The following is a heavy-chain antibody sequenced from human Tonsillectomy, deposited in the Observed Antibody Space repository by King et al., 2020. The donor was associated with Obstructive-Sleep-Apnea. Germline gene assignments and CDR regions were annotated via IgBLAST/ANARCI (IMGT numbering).Heavy chain of an antibody. CDR2: IYYSGGT. CDR3: AKEGNYCSGGSCYSVPFDY. CDR1: GGPVSSGSYY. J-gene: IGHJ4*02. Sequence: QLQESGPGLVKPSETLSLTCTVSGGPVSSGSYYWSWIRQPPGKGLGWIGYIYYSGGTNYNPSLKSRVTISLDTSKNQFSLKLSSVTAADTAVYYCAKEGNYCSGGSCYSVPFDYWGQGTLVTVSS. D-gene: IGHD2-15*01. V-gene: IGHV4-61*01.